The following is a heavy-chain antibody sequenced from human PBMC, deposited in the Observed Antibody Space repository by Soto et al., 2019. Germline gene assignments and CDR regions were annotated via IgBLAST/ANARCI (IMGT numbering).Heavy chain of an antibody. Sequence: ASVKVSCKASGYTFTTYGISWVRQAPGQGLEWMGWISAYNGNTNYAQKLQGRVTMTTDTSTSTAYIELRSLRSDDTAVYYCARERCSSTSCYKGPFYYYGMDVWGQGTTVTVSS. CDR2: ISAYNGNT. CDR1: GYTFTTYG. D-gene: IGHD2-2*02. CDR3: ARERCSSTSCYKGPFYYYGMDV. J-gene: IGHJ6*02. V-gene: IGHV1-18*01.